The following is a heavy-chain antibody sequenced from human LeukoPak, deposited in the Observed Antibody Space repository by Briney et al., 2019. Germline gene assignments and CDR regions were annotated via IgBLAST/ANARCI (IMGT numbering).Heavy chain of an antibody. J-gene: IGHJ4*02. CDR2: IYHSGST. Sequence: PSETLSLTCAVSGGSISSGGYSWSWIRQPPGKGLEWIGYIYHSGSTYYNPPLKSRVTISVDRSKNQFSLKLSSVTAADTAVYYCARATVPVTATAYYFDYWGQGTLVTVSS. V-gene: IGHV4-30-2*01. D-gene: IGHD2-21*02. CDR3: ARATVPVTATAYYFDY. CDR1: GGSISSGGYS.